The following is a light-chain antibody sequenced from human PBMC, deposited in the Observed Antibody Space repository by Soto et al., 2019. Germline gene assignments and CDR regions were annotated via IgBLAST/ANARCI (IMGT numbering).Light chain of an antibody. CDR1: QGISNS. Sequence: DIQMTQSPSSLSASVGDRVTITCRASQGISNSLAWYQQKPGKVPKLLIYAASTLQSGVPSRFSGSRSGTDFTLTISSLQPEDVATYYCLKYDGAPHTFGPGTKVDIK. V-gene: IGKV1-27*01. CDR3: LKYDGAPHT. J-gene: IGKJ3*01. CDR2: AAS.